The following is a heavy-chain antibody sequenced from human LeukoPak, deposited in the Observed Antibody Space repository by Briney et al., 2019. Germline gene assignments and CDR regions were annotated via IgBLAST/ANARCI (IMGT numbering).Heavy chain of an antibody. CDR1: GFTFSSYA. CDR3: VKGRCSGSSCYGGDY. CDR2: ITSNGGST. Sequence: PGGSLRLSCSASGFTFSSYAMNWVRQAPGKGLEYVSAITSNGGSTYCADPVKGRFTISRDNSKNTLYLQMSSLRAEDRAVYYCVKGRCSGSSCYGGDYWGQGTLVTVSS. V-gene: IGHV3-64D*06. J-gene: IGHJ4*02. D-gene: IGHD2-2*01.